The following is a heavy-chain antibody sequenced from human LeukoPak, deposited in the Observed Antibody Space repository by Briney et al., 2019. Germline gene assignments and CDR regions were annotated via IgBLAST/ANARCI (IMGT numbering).Heavy chain of an antibody. D-gene: IGHD1-26*01. CDR2: ISGSGGST. CDR3: AKELLIVGAAIDY. CDR1: GFTFNIYA. V-gene: IGHV3-23*01. J-gene: IGHJ4*02. Sequence: GGSLRLSCAASGFTFNIYAMSWVRQAPGKGLEWVSAISGSGGSTYYADSVKGRFTISRDNSKNTLYLQMNSLRAEDTAVYYCAKELLIVGAAIDYWGQGTLVTVSS.